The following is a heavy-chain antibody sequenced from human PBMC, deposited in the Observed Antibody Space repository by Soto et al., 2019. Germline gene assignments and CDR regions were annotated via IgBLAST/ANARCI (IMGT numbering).Heavy chain of an antibody. Sequence: GASVKVSCKXSGGTFSSYAISWVRQAPGQGLEWMGGIIPIFGTANYAQKFQGRVTITADKSTSTAYMELSSLRSEDTAVYYCARDRYCSSTSCLNWFDPWGQGTLVTVSS. CDR2: IIPIFGTA. J-gene: IGHJ5*02. CDR1: GGTFSSYA. D-gene: IGHD2-2*01. V-gene: IGHV1-69*06. CDR3: ARDRYCSSTSCLNWFDP.